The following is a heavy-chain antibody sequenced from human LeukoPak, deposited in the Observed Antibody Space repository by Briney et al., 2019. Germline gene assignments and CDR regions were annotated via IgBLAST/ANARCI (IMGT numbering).Heavy chain of an antibody. Sequence: ASVKVSCKASEYTFTNYYMHWVRQAPGQGLEWMGWINTNTGNPTYAQGFTGQFVFSLDTSVSTAYLQISSLKAEDTAVYYCARGGNCSGGSCYSGWFDPWGQGTLVTVSS. CDR2: INTNTGNP. D-gene: IGHD2-15*01. CDR3: ARGGNCSGGSCYSGWFDP. J-gene: IGHJ5*02. CDR1: EYTFTNYY. V-gene: IGHV7-4-1*02.